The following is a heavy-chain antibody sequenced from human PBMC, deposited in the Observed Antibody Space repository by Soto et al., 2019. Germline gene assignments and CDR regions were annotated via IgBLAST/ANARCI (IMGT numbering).Heavy chain of an antibody. CDR1: SGSISSSNW. D-gene: IGHD2-2*01. CDR3: ERVLVPAADDAFDI. V-gene: IGHV4-4*02. J-gene: IGHJ3*02. Sequence: QVQLQESGPGLLKPSVTLSLTCAVPSGSISSSNWWGCVRQPPGKGLEWIGEIYHGGSTNYNPSLKIRVTISVDKSKNQCSLKLNSVHAADTAVYYCERVLVPAADDAFDIWGQGTMVTVSS. CDR2: IYHGGST.